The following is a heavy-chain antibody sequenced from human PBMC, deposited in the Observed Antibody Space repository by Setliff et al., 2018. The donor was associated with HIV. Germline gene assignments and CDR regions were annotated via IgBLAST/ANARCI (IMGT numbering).Heavy chain of an antibody. CDR2: IPSGGST. CDR3: AQVLEYCDSSTCYGGVDY. D-gene: IGHD2-2*01. V-gene: IGHV4-31*03. J-gene: IGHJ4*02. Sequence: SETLSLTCSVSGASITSGGHYWTWIRQHPERGLEWIGHIPSGGSTFYNPSLKSRLIISLDTSENQFSLKLDSVTAADTAIYYCAQVLEYCDSSTCYGGVDYWGQGTLVTVSS. CDR1: GASITSGGHY.